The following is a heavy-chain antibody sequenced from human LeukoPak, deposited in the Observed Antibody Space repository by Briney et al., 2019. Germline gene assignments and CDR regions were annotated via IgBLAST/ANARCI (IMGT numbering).Heavy chain of an antibody. V-gene: IGHV3-23*01. J-gene: IGHJ4*02. D-gene: IGHD3-22*01. CDR3: AKTMIVVVIRGYFDY. CDR1: GFTFSSYA. Sequence: TGGSLRLSCAASGFTFSSYAMSWVRQAPGKGLEWVSAISGSGGSTYYADSVKGRFTISRDNSKNTLYLQMNSLRAEDTAVYYCAKTMIVVVIRGYFDYWGQGTLVTVSS. CDR2: ISGSGGST.